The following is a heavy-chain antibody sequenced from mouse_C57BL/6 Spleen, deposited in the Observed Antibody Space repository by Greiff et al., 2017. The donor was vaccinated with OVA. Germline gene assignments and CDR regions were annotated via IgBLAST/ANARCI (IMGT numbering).Heavy chain of an antibody. CDR2: ISSGGDYI. V-gene: IGHV5-9-1*02. CDR1: GFTFSSYA. J-gene: IGHJ2*01. Sequence: EVMFVESGEGLVKPGGSLKLSCAASGFTFSSYAMSWVRQTPEKRLEWVAYISSGGDYIYYADTVKGRFTISRDNARNTLYLQMSSLKSEDTAMYYCTREYYGSSYDYWGQGTTLTVSS. D-gene: IGHD1-1*01. CDR3: TREYYGSSYDY.